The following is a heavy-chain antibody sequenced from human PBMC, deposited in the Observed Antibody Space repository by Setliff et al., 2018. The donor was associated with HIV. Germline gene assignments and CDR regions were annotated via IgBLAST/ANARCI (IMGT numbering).Heavy chain of an antibody. CDR3: ASARIPTGGTSTSLDF. V-gene: IGHV3-30*02. J-gene: IGHJ4*02. Sequence: GGSLRLSCAASGFTFSSYGMHWVRQAPGKGLEWVAFIRYDGSKNHYVDSAKGRFTISRDNSNNTLYLQMNSLRPDETAVYYCASARIPTGGTSTSLDFWGQGTLVTVSS. CDR2: IRYDGSKN. D-gene: IGHD1-26*01. CDR1: GFTFSSYG.